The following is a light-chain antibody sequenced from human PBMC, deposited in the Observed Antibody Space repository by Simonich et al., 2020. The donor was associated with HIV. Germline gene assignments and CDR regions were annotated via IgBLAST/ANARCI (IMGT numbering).Light chain of an antibody. Sequence: EIVMTQSPATLSVSPGERATLSCRASQIVTTNLAWYQQKPGQVPRLLIYGASTRATGIPARFSGSGSGTEFTLTISSMQSEDFALYYCQQYNNWPLTFGPGTKVDIK. V-gene: IGKV3-15*01. CDR1: QIVTTN. CDR3: QQYNNWPLT. CDR2: GAS. J-gene: IGKJ3*01.